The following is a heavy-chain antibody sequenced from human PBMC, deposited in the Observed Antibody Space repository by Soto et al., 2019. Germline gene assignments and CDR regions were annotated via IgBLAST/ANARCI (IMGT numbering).Heavy chain of an antibody. CDR2: ISAYNGNT. V-gene: IGHV1-18*01. D-gene: IGHD3-22*01. CDR1: GYTFTSYG. Sequence: QVQLVQSGAEVKKPGASVKVSCKASGYTFTSYGISWVRQAPGQGLEWMGWISAYNGNTNYAQKLQDRVTMTTDTSTSTAYMELSSLRSDDTAVYYCARAKEDSSGYYPHAFDIWGQGTMVTVSS. CDR3: ARAKEDSSGYYPHAFDI. J-gene: IGHJ3*02.